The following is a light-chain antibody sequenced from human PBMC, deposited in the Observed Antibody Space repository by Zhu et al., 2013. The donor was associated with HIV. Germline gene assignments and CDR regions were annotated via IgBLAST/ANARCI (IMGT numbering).Light chain of an antibody. CDR3: QQSYTFPRA. Sequence: IQMTQSPSSLSASVGDRVTITCRASQSISNYLNWYQQKPGRAPKLLIYAASSLQSGVPPRFSGAGSGTHFTLTINSLQPEDFATYYCQQSYTFPRAFGQGTTVELK. CDR2: AAS. J-gene: IGKJ1*01. CDR1: QSISNY. V-gene: IGKV1-39*01.